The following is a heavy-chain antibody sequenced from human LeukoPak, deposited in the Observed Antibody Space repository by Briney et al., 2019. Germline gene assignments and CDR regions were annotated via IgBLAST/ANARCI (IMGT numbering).Heavy chain of an antibody. CDR2: IYSGGST. CDR1: GFTFSSNY. Sequence: GGSLRLSCAASGFTFSSNYMSWVRQAPGKGLEWVSVIYSGGSTYYADSVKGRFTISRDNSKNTLYLQMNSLRAEDTAVYYCARDSRYSGSFFYYYYYMDVWGKGTTVTVSS. CDR3: ARDSRYSGSFFYYYYYMDV. D-gene: IGHD1-26*01. V-gene: IGHV3-53*01. J-gene: IGHJ6*03.